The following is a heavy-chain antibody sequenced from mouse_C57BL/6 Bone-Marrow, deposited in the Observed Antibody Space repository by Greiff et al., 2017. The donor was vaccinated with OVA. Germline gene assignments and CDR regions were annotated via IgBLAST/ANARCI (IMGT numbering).Heavy chain of an antibody. Sequence: VMLVESGAELARPGASVKLSCKASGYTFTSYGISWVKQRTGQGLEWIGEIYPRSGNTYYNEKFKGKATLTADKSSSTAYMELRSLTSEDSAVYFCARSDYYAMDYWGQGTSVTVSS. CDR3: ARSDYYAMDY. CDR2: IYPRSGNT. J-gene: IGHJ4*01. V-gene: IGHV1-81*01. CDR1: GYTFTSYG.